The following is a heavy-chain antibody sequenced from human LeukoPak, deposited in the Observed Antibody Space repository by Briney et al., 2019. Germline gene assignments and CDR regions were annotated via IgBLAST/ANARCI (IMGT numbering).Heavy chain of an antibody. V-gene: IGHV3-23*01. Sequence: GGSLRLSRAASGFTFSSYAMSWVRQAPGKGLEWVSAISGSGGSTYYADSVKGRFTISRDNSKNTLYLQMNSLRAEDTAVYYCAKPMVRGVTLFDYWGQGTLVTVSS. J-gene: IGHJ4*02. CDR2: ISGSGGST. CDR3: AKPMVRGVTLFDY. D-gene: IGHD3-10*01. CDR1: GFTFSSYA.